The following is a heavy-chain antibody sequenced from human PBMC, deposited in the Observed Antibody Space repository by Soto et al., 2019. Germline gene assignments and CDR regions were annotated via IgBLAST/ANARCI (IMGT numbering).Heavy chain of an antibody. J-gene: IGHJ4*02. V-gene: IGHV1-69*13. CDR1: GGTFSSYA. D-gene: IGHD2-21*02. CDR2: IIPIFGTA. CDR3: ARVSSIVVVTARLFDY. Sequence: SVKVSCKASGGTFSSYAISWVRQAPGQGLEWMGGIIPIFGTANYAQKFQGRVTITADESTSTAYMELSSLRSEDTAVYYCARVSSIVVVTARLFDYWGQGTLVTVSS.